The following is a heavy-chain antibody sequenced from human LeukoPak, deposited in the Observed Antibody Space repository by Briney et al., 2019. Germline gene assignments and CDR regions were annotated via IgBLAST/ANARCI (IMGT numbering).Heavy chain of an antibody. V-gene: IGHV1-2*02. CDR1: GYTFTGYY. Sequence: ASVKVSCKASGYTFTGYYMHWVRLAPGQGLEWMGWINPTSGGINYAQKFQGRVTMTRDTSISTAYMELSSLTSEDTAVYYCARDRGLLYGSSGCLDSWGQGTLVTVSS. D-gene: IGHD6-19*01. CDR2: INPTSGGI. CDR3: ARDRGLLYGSSGCLDS. J-gene: IGHJ4*02.